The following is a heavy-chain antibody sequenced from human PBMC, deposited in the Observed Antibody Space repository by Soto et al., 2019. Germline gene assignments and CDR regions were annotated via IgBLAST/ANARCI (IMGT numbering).Heavy chain of an antibody. V-gene: IGHV3-53*02. CDR2: IYSGGST. D-gene: IGHD6-19*01. CDR3: ARGAGSVAGPLDY. CDR1: GFTVSSNY. Sequence: EVQLVETGGGLIQPGGSLRLSCAASGFTVSSNYMSWVRQAPGKGLEWVSVIYSGGSTYYADSVKGRFTISRDNSKNTRYLQINSLRAEDTAVYYCARGAGSVAGPLDYWGQGTLVTVSS. J-gene: IGHJ4*02.